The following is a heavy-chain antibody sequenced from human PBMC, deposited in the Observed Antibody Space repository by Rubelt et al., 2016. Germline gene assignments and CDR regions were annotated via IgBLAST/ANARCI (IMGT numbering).Heavy chain of an antibody. CDR3: AREGRRVAVAGTGGDY. D-gene: IGHD6-19*01. V-gene: IGHV4-34*01. Sequence: QVQLQQWGAGLLKPSETLSLTCAVYGGSFSGYYWSWIRQPPGKGLEWIGEINHSGSTTYNPSLKGLCRLSLRASRHPFSLQPRSLTAATTAVYYCAREGRRVAVAGTGGDYWGQGTLVTVSS. J-gene: IGHJ4*02. CDR1: GGSFSGYY. CDR2: INHSGST.